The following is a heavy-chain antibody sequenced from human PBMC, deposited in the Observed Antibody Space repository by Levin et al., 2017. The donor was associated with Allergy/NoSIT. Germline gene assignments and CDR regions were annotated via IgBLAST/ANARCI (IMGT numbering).Heavy chain of an antibody. CDR1: GYTFTNYY. J-gene: IGHJ4*02. CDR3: AREGSRVRGVGRYYFDY. V-gene: IGHV1-46*01. CDR2: INPSGGST. D-gene: IGHD3-10*01. Sequence: ASVKVSCKASGYTFTNYYMHWVRQAPGQGLEWMGIINPSGGSTSYAQKFQGRVTMTRDTSTSTVYTVYIDLSSLRSEDTAVYYCAREGSRVRGVGRYYFDYWGQGTLVTVSS.